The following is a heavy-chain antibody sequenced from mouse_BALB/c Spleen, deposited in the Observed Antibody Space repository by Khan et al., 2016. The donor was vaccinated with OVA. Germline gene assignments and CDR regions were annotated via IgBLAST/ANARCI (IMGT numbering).Heavy chain of an antibody. J-gene: IGHJ3*01. V-gene: IGHV9-3-1*01. CDR2: INTYTGEP. Sequence: QRKVVQDGPELKKPGETVKISCKASGYTFTNYGMNWVKQAPGKGLKWMGWINTYTGEPTYADDFKGRFAFSLETSASTAYLQINNLKNEDTATYFCARDYGYAYWGQETLVTVSA. D-gene: IGHD1-2*01. CDR3: ARDYGYAY. CDR1: GYTFTNYG.